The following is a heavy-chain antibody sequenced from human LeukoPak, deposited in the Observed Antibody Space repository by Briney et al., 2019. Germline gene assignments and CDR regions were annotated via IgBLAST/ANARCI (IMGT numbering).Heavy chain of an antibody. J-gene: IGHJ3*02. V-gene: IGHV1-24*01. CDR3: ATDSRGRITMINDAFDI. CDR2: FDPEDGET. Sequence: GASVKVSCKVSGYTLTELSMHWVRQAPGKGLEWMGGFDPEDGETIYAQKFQGRVTMTEDTSTDTAYMELSSLRSEDTAVYYCATDSRGRITMINDAFDIWGQGTMVTVSS. CDR1: GYTLTELS. D-gene: IGHD3-22*01.